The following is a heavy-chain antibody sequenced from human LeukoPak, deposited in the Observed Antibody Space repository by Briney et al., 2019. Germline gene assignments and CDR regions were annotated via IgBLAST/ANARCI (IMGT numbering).Heavy chain of an antibody. CDR1: GFTFSSYA. D-gene: IGHD3-3*01. CDR3: ANDQGEEYYDFWSGPFQH. J-gene: IGHJ1*01. CDR2: ISGSGGST. V-gene: IGHV3-23*01. Sequence: GGSLRLSCAASGFTFSSYAMSWVRQAPGKGLEWVSAISGSGGSTYYADSVKGRFTISRDNSKNTLYLQMNSLRAEDTAVYYCANDQGEEYYDFWSGPFQHWCQGTLVTVSA.